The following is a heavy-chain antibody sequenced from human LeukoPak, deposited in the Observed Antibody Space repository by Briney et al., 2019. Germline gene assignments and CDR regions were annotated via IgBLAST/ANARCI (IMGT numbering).Heavy chain of an antibody. V-gene: IGHV3-30*04. CDR3: AKGDGLDY. CDR2: ISYDGSNK. J-gene: IGHJ4*02. Sequence: GRSLRLSCAASGFTFSSYAMHWVRQAPGKGLEWVAVISYDGSNKYYADSVEGRFTISRDNSKNTLYLQMNSLRAEDTAVYYCAKGDGLDYWGQGTLVTVSS. D-gene: IGHD3-10*01. CDR1: GFTFSSYA.